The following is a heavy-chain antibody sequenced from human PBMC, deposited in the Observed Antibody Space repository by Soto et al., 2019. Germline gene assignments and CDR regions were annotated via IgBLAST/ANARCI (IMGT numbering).Heavy chain of an antibody. Sequence: GGSLRLSYAASGFTVSSNYMSWVRQAPGKGLEWVSVIYSGANTYYADSVKGRFTISRDNSKNTLYLHMNSLRAEDTAVYYCARESGYVYDYWGQGTLVTVSS. V-gene: IGHV3-53*01. J-gene: IGHJ4*02. D-gene: IGHD5-12*01. CDR1: GFTVSSNY. CDR3: ARESGYVYDY. CDR2: IYSGANT.